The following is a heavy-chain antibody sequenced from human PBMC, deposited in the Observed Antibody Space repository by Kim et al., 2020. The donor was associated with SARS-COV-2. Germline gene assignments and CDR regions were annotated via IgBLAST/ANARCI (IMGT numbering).Heavy chain of an antibody. V-gene: IGHV1-18*01. CDR3: ARASSYGSGSYLFFDY. CDR1: GYTFTSYG. J-gene: IGHJ4*02. D-gene: IGHD3-10*01. CDR2: ISAYNGNT. Sequence: ASVKVSCKASGYTFTSYGISWVRQAPGQGLEWMGWISAYNGNTNYAQKLQGRVTMTTDTSTSTAYMELRSLRSDDTAVYYCARASSYGSGSYLFFDYWGQGTLVTVSS.